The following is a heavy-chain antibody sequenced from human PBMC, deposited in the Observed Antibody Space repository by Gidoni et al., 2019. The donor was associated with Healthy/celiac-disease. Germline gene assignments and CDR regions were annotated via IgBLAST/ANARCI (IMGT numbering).Heavy chain of an antibody. D-gene: IGHD2-2*01. V-gene: IGHV4-39*01. CDR2: IYYSGST. CDR3: AYCSSTSCYESDAFDI. J-gene: IGHJ3*02. CDR1: GGSISSSSYY. Sequence: QLQLQASGPGLVKPSETLSLTCTVSGGSISSSSYYWGWIRQPPGKGLEWIGSIYYSGSTYYNPSLKSRVTISVDTSKNQFSLKLSSVTAADTAVYYCAYCSSTSCYESDAFDIWGQGTMVTVSS.